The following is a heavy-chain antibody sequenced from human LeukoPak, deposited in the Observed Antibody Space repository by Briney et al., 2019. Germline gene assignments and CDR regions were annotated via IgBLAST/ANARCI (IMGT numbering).Heavy chain of an antibody. J-gene: IGHJ4*02. Sequence: SETLSLTCAVSGDSISSSYWWSWVRQPPGKGLEWIGEIYHSGSTNYNPSLKSRVTISVDKSKNQFSLKLSSVTAADTAVYYCARKTYSGYDGTFYWGQGILVTVSS. CDR3: ARKTYSGYDGTFY. CDR2: IYHSGST. V-gene: IGHV4-4*02. D-gene: IGHD5-12*01. CDR1: GDSISSSYW.